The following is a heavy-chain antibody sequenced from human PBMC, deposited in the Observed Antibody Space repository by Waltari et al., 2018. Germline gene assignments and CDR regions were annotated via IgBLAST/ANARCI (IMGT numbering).Heavy chain of an antibody. CDR2: INHSGST. D-gene: IGHD3-22*01. V-gene: IGHV4-34*01. CDR1: GGSFSGYY. Sequence: QVQLQQWGAGLLKPSETLSLTCAVYGGSFSGYYWSGIRQPPGKGLEWIGEINHSGSTNYNPSLKSRVTISVDTSKNQFSLKLSSVTAADTAVYYCARVIPNYYDSSGYFDYWGQGTLVTVSS. J-gene: IGHJ4*02. CDR3: ARVIPNYYDSSGYFDY.